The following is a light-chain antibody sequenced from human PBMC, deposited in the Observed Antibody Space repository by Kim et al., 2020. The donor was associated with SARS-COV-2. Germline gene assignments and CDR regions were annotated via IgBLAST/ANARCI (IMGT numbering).Light chain of an antibody. Sequence: SYELTQPPSVSVSPGQTASITCSVDKLGDKYSCWYQQKSGQSPVLVIYQDTKRPSGIPERFSGSNSGNTATLTISETQAMDEADYYCQAWDSSTSYVFGT. J-gene: IGLJ1*01. CDR1: KLGDKY. CDR2: QDT. V-gene: IGLV3-1*01. CDR3: QAWDSSTSYV.